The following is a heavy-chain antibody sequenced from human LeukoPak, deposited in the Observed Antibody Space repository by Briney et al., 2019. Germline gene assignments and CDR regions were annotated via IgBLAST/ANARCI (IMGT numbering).Heavy chain of an antibody. V-gene: IGHV1-18*01. Sequence: ASVKVSCKASGYTFTSYGISWVRQAPGQGLKWMGWISAYNGNTNYAQKLQGRVTMTTGTSTSTAYMELRSLRSDDTAVYYCAAMVRGRNWDAFDIWGQGTMVTVSS. CDR1: GYTFTSYG. CDR2: ISAYNGNT. CDR3: AAMVRGRNWDAFDI. D-gene: IGHD3-10*01. J-gene: IGHJ3*02.